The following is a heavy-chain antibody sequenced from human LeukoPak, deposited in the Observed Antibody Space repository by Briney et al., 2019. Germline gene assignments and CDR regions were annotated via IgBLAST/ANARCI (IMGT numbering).Heavy chain of an antibody. Sequence: GGSLRLSCAASGYTLSRYEMHGVRQAPGKGREWLSYISSSGSNIYYADSVKGGFTISRDTAKNSLFLQMNSLRAEDTASYYYARLCSGGSCYHFDYWGQGTMVTVSS. V-gene: IGHV3-48*03. J-gene: IGHJ4*02. D-gene: IGHD2-15*01. CDR1: GYTLSRYE. CDR2: ISSSGSNI. CDR3: ARLCSGGSCYHFDY.